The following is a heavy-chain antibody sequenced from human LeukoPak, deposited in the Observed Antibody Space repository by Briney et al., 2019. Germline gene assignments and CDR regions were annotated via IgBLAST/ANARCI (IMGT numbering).Heavy chain of an antibody. CDR2: MNPNSGNT. CDR3: AGLTPYYDILTGYYASAEYFQH. D-gene: IGHD3-9*01. Sequence: GASVKVSCKASGYTFTSYDINWVRQATGQGLEWMGWMNPNSGNTGYAQKFQGRVTMTRNTSISTAYMELSSLRSEDTAVYYCAGLTPYYDILTGYYASAEYFQHWGQGTLVTVSS. J-gene: IGHJ1*01. CDR1: GYTFTSYD. V-gene: IGHV1-8*01.